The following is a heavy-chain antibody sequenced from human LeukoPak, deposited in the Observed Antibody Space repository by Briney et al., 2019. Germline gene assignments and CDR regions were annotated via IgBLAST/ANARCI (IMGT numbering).Heavy chain of an antibody. CDR2: INHSGST. D-gene: IGHD3-10*01. Sequence: SETLSLTCTVSGGSISSYYWSWIRQPPGKGLEWIGEINHSGSTNYNPSLKSRVTISVDTSKNQFSLKLSSVTAADTAVYYCASRPYYGSGRFDYWGQGTLVTVSS. V-gene: IGHV4-34*01. CDR1: GGSISSYY. J-gene: IGHJ4*02. CDR3: ASRPYYGSGRFDY.